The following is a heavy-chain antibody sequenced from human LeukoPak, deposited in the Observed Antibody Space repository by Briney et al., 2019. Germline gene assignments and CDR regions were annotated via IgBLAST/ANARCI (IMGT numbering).Heavy chain of an antibody. J-gene: IGHJ4*02. CDR3: ARRWLRSFDY. V-gene: IGHV1-18*01. CDR2: ISAYNAYT. Sequence: ASVKVSCKASGYTFTSYGITWVRQAPGQGLEWMGWISAYNAYTYYAQKLQGRVTMTTDTSTSTAYMELRSLRSDDTAVYYCARRWLRSFDYWGQGTLVTVSS. D-gene: IGHD5-12*01. CDR1: GYTFTSYG.